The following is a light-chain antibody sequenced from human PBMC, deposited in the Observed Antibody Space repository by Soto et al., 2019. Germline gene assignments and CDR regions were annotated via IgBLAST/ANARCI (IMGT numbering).Light chain of an antibody. CDR1: QSVSSNY. CDR3: QQYGASPRT. CDR2: GAS. Sequence: EIVLTQSPGSLSLSPGERATLSCRASQSVSSNYLAWYQKKVGPAPRLLIYGASSMATGIPDRFSGSGSGTDFTLTISSLEPEDFAVYYCQQYGASPRTFGQGTKVEIK. J-gene: IGKJ1*01. V-gene: IGKV3-20*01.